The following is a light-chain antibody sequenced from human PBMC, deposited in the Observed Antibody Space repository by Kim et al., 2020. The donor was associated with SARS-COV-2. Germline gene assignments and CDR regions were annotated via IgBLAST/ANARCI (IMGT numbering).Light chain of an antibody. CDR3: QQYKGT. CDR2: DAS. J-gene: IGKJ1*01. V-gene: IGKV1-5*01. Sequence: TLSASVGGRVTITCRASQSISSWLAWYQQKPGKAAKLLIYDASSLESGVPSRFSGSGSGTEFTLTISSLQPDDFATYYCQQYKGTFGQGTKVDIK. CDR1: QSISSW.